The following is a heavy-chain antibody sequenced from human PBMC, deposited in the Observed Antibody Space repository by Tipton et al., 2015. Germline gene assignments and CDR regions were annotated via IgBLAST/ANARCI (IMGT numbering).Heavy chain of an antibody. Sequence: SLRLSCAASGFTFDDYTMHWVRQAPGKGLEWVSLISWDGGSTYYTDSVKGRFTISRDNSKNSLYLQMNSLRPEDTAFYYCAKDGRGSGCGSTSCYIGYYGMDVWGQGTTVTVSS. CDR1: GFTFDDYT. CDR2: ISWDGGST. J-gene: IGHJ6*02. CDR3: AKDGRGSGCGSTSCYIGYYGMDV. D-gene: IGHD2-2*02. V-gene: IGHV3-43*01.